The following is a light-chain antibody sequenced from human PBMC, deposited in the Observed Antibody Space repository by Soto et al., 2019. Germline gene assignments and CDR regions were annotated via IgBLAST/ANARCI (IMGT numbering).Light chain of an antibody. CDR2: GEX. CDR3: QHRSNCPTST. Sequence: EIVMTQSPATLSVSQGERATLSXRASRGIIMNLAWYQQKTGNXTRILXXGEXNRADGIPARLSGSGSGTDFTLIINSLDPEEFVAYYCQHRSNCPTSTFGQGTRLEIK. CDR1: RGIIMN. V-gene: IGKV3D-11*03. J-gene: IGKJ5*01.